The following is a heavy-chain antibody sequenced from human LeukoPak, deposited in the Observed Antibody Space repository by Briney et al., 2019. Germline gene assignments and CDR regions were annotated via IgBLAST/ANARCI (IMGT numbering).Heavy chain of an antibody. Sequence: ASVKVSCKASGYTFTGYYIHWVRQAPGQGLEWMGWINPNSGGTNYAQKFQGRVTMTRDTSISTAYMELSRLRSDDTAVYYCARASKQIVVVTAIGGFDYWGQGTLVTVSS. CDR1: GYTFTGYY. CDR3: ARASKQIVVVTAIGGFDY. CDR2: INPNSGGT. J-gene: IGHJ4*02. D-gene: IGHD2-21*02. V-gene: IGHV1-2*02.